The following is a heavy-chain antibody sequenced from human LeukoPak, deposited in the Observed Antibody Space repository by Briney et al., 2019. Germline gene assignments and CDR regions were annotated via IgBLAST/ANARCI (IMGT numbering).Heavy chain of an antibody. V-gene: IGHV3-23*01. D-gene: IGHD3-9*01. CDR3: AKSSTYDILTGYYPNWFDP. Sequence: GGSLRLSCAASGFTFSSYAMSWVRQAPGKGLEWVSAISGSGSSTYYADSVKGRFTISRDNSKNTLYLQMNSLRAEDTAVYYCAKSSTYDILTGYYPNWFDPWGQGTLVTVSS. CDR1: GFTFSSYA. J-gene: IGHJ5*02. CDR2: ISGSGSST.